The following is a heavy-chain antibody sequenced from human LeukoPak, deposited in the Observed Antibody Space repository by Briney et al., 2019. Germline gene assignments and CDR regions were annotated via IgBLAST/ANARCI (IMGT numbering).Heavy chain of an antibody. D-gene: IGHD4-17*01. CDR1: GGSISSSSYY. J-gene: IGHJ6*03. V-gene: IGHV4-39*07. Sequence: PSETLSLTCTVSGGSISSSSYYWGWIRQPPGKGLEWIGSIYYSGSTYYNPSLKSRVTISVDTSKNQFSLKLSSVTAADTAVYYCARGPYGDYFRYYYYYMDVWGKGTTVTVSS. CDR2: IYYSGST. CDR3: ARGPYGDYFRYYYYYMDV.